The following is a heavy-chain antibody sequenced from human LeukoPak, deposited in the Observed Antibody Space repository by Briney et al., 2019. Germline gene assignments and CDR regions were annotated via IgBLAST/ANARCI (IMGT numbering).Heavy chain of an antibody. CDR3: ARLAAPFDY. J-gene: IGHJ4*02. D-gene: IGHD6-13*01. CDR2: IYYSGST. V-gene: IGHV4-39*01. Sequence: SETLSLTCTVSGGSISSSSYYWGWIRQPPGKGLEWIGSIYYSGSTYYNPSLKSRVTISVDTSKNQFSLKLSSVTAADTAVYYCARLAAPFDYWGPGTLVTVSS. CDR1: GGSISSSSYY.